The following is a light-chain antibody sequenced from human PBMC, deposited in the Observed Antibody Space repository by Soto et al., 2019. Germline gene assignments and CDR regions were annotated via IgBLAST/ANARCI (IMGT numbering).Light chain of an antibody. Sequence: DIQLTQSPFFLSASVGDRVTITCRASQGIRSYLAWYQQRPGKAPELLIYGASTLRTGVASRFSGSGSGTESALTISSLQSEDFATYFCQQLNIFPPLFTFGPGTKVDIK. CDR3: QQLNIFPPLFT. V-gene: IGKV1-9*01. CDR1: QGIRSY. CDR2: GAS. J-gene: IGKJ3*01.